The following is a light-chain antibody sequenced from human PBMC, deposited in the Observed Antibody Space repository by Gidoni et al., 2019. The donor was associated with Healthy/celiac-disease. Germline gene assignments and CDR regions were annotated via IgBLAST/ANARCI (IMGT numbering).Light chain of an antibody. V-gene: IGKV1-9*01. Sequence: DIQLTQSPSFLSASVGDRVTITCRASQGISSYLAWYQQKPGKAPKLLSYAASTLQSGVPSRFSGSGSGTEFTLTIISLQPEDLATYYCQQLNSYPNTFGGGTKVEIK. CDR3: QQLNSYPNT. CDR1: QGISSY. J-gene: IGKJ4*01. CDR2: AAS.